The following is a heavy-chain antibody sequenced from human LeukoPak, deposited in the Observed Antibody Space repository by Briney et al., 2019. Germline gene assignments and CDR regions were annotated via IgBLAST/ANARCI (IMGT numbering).Heavy chain of an antibody. Sequence: KPSETLSLTCAVYGGSFSDYHWSWIRQPPGKGLEWIGEINHSGSTNYNPSLKSRFTISVDTSKNQFSLKSSSVTAADTAVYYCARGGTSMVTRPVDCWGQGTLVTVSS. D-gene: IGHD5-18*01. J-gene: IGHJ4*02. V-gene: IGHV4-34*01. CDR1: GGSFSDYH. CDR2: INHSGST. CDR3: ARGGTSMVTRPVDC.